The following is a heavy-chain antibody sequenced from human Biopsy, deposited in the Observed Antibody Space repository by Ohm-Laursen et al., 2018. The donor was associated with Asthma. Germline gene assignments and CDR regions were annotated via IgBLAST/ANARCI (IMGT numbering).Heavy chain of an antibody. CDR3: ARAVDYSHYYGIDV. D-gene: IGHD3-10*01. J-gene: IGHJ6*02. V-gene: IGHV1-18*01. CDR2: ISVYNGNT. CDR1: GYTFNSAG. Sequence: ASVKVSCKSSGYTFNSAGITWMRQAPGQGLEWMGWISVYNGNTKVAQKLQDRVTMITDTSTSTAYMELRSLRSDDTAVYFCARAVDYSHYYGIDVWGQGTTVTVS.